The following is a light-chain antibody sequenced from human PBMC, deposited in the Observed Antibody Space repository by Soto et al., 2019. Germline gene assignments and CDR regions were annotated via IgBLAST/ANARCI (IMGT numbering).Light chain of an antibody. CDR1: QTINTY. CDR3: QQTHNFPVT. Sequence: DIPMTQSPSSLSASVGDRVTITCRASQTINTYVNWYQHKPGEAPRLLIYETSTLESGVPSRFSAGGSGADFTLTISSLQPEDIATYYCQQTHNFPVTFGQGTRLEI. J-gene: IGKJ5*01. V-gene: IGKV1-39*01. CDR2: ETS.